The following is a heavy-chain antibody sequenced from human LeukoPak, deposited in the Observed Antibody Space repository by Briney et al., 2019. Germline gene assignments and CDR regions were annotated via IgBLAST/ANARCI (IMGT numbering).Heavy chain of an antibody. D-gene: IGHD3-10*01. CDR2: IGSSGSTI. Sequence: GGSLRLSCAASGFIFSSYEMNWVRQAPGKGLEWVSYIGSSGSTIYYADSVKGRFTISRDNAKNSLYLQMNSLRAEDTAVYYCATSGSDAFDIWGQGTMVTVSS. CDR1: GFIFSSYE. CDR3: ATSGSDAFDI. V-gene: IGHV3-48*03. J-gene: IGHJ3*02.